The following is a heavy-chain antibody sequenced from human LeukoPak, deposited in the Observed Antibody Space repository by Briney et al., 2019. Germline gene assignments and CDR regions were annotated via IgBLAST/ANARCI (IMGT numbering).Heavy chain of an antibody. J-gene: IGHJ4*02. CDR3: ARPHDYGGNLVRETWGFDY. V-gene: IGHV1-46*01. CDR1: GYTFTSYY. Sequence: APVKVSCKASGYTFTSYYMHWVRQAPGQGLEWMGIINPSGGSTSYAQKFQGRVTMTRDTSTSTVYMELSSLRSEDTAVYYCARPHDYGGNLVRETWGFDYWGQGTLVTVSS. CDR2: INPSGGST. D-gene: IGHD4-23*01.